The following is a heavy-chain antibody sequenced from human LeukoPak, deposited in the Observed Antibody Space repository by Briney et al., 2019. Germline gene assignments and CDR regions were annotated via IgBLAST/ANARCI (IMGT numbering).Heavy chain of an antibody. CDR3: ARSGSYSLEYFQH. J-gene: IGHJ1*01. V-gene: IGHV1-18*01. D-gene: IGHD1-26*01. CDR2: ISAYNGNT. CDR1: GYTFTSYG. Sequence: ASVKVSCKASGYTFTSYGISWVRQAPGQGLEWMGWISAYNGNTNYAQKFQGRVTITADESTSTAYMELSSLRSEDTAVYYCARSGSYSLEYFQHWGRGTLVTVSS.